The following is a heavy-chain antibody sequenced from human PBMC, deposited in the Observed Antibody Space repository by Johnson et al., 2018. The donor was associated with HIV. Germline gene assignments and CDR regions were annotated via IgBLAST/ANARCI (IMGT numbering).Heavy chain of an antibody. CDR3: ARVGLASGYYRDAYDI. D-gene: IGHD3-22*01. Sequence: VQLVESGGGLVQPGGSLRLSCADSGFTFSSYEMNWVRQAPGKGLEWVSYISSSGTTMYYSDSVKGRFTISRDNANNSLYLQMNSLRAEDTALYYCARVGLASGYYRDAYDIWGQGTMVTVSS. CDR1: GFTFSSYE. J-gene: IGHJ3*02. V-gene: IGHV3-48*03. CDR2: ISSSGTTM.